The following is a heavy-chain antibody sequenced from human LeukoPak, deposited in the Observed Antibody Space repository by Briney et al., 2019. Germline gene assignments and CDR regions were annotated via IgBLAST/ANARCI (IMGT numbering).Heavy chain of an antibody. CDR3: ARGSVSYDFWSGLVGYMDV. CDR1: GYTFTSYD. J-gene: IGHJ6*03. Sequence: ASVKVSCKASGYTFTSYDINWVRQATGQGLEWMGWMNPNSGNTGYAQKFQGRVTMTGNTSISTAYMELSSLRSEDTAVYYCARGSVSYDFWSGLVGYMDVWGKGTTVTVSS. D-gene: IGHD3-3*01. V-gene: IGHV1-8*01. CDR2: MNPNSGNT.